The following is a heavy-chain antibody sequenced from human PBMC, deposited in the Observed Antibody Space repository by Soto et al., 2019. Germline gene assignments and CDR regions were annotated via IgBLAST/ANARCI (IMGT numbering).Heavy chain of an antibody. CDR3: ARHARGSGSAVDY. V-gene: IGHV4-39*01. J-gene: IGHJ4*02. CDR2: IYYSGST. Sequence: PLETLSLTCTVSGGSISSSSYYWGWIRQPPGKGLEWIASIYYSGSTYYNPSLKSRVTISVDTSKNQFSLKLSSVTAADTAVYYCARHARGSGSAVDYWGQGTLVTVSS. CDR1: GGSISSSSYY. D-gene: IGHD3-10*01.